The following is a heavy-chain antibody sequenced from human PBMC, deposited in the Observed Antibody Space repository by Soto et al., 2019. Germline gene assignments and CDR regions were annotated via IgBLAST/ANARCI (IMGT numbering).Heavy chain of an antibody. V-gene: IGHV3-30*03. CDR1: GLTFRNYV. Sequence: GGPKSVSYASAGLTFRNYVMHRVLPAQGKGLEWVAVISYDGSNKYYADSVKGRFTISRDNSKNTLYLQMNSLRAEDTAVYFCARDRRPWQYYYDSGGQYFLDYWAQGALVYVSS. J-gene: IGHJ4*02. D-gene: IGHD3-22*01. CDR2: ISYDGSNK. CDR3: ARDRRPWQYYYDSGGQYFLDY.